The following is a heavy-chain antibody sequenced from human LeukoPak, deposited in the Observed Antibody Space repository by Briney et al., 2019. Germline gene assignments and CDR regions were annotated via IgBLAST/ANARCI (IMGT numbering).Heavy chain of an antibody. CDR2: IWYDGSNK. CDR1: GFTFSSYG. V-gene: IGHV3-33*01. CDR3: ARGGRHYYDFWSGYYLDY. D-gene: IGHD3-3*01. J-gene: IGHJ4*02. Sequence: ESGRSLRLSCAASGFTFSSYGMHWVRQAPGKRLEWVAVIWYDGSNKYYADSVKGRFTIYRDNSKNTLYLQMNSLRAEDTAVYYCARGGRHYYDFWSGYYLDYWGQGTLVTVSS.